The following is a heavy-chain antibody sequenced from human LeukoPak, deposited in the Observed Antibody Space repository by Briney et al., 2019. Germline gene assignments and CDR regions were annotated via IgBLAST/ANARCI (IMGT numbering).Heavy chain of an antibody. V-gene: IGHV3-48*03. CDR2: ISSSGSTI. Sequence: PGGSLRLSCAASGFTFSSYEMNWVRQAPGKGLEWVSYISSSGSTIYYADSVKGRFTISRDNAKNSLYLQMNSLRAEDTAVYYCARSDCDSSGYPHFDIWGQGTMVTVSS. CDR3: ARSDCDSSGYPHFDI. CDR1: GFTFSSYE. J-gene: IGHJ3*02. D-gene: IGHD3-22*01.